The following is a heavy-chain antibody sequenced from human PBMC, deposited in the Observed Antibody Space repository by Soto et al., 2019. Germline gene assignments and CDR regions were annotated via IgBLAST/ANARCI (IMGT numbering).Heavy chain of an antibody. Sequence: QVQLQQWGAGLLKPSETLSLTCAVYGGSFSGYYWSWIRQPPGKGLEWIGEINHSGSTNYNPSLKSRVTISVDTSKNQFSLKLSSVTAADTAVYYCARGGPRLGGYSYGYRSGLDYWGQGTLVTVSS. J-gene: IGHJ4*02. V-gene: IGHV4-34*01. CDR2: INHSGST. D-gene: IGHD5-18*01. CDR1: GGSFSGYY. CDR3: ARGGPRLGGYSYGYRSGLDY.